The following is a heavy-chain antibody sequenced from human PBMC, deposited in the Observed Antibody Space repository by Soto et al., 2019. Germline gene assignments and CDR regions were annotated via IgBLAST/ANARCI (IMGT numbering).Heavy chain of an antibody. V-gene: IGHV1-69*13. J-gene: IGHJ4*02. CDR1: GGTFSSYA. Sequence: ASVKVSCKASGGTFSSYAISWVRQAPGQGLEWMGGIIPIFGTANYAQKFQGRVTITADESTSTAYMELSSLRSEDTAVYYCARCPESYGPFDYWGQGTLVAVS. CDR2: IIPIFGTA. D-gene: IGHD5-18*01. CDR3: ARCPESYGPFDY.